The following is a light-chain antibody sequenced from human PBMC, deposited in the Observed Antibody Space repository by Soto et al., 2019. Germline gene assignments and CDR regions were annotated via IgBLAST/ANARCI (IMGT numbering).Light chain of an antibody. Sequence: IVLTQSPAILSLSPGERATLSGRASQSVSSYLAWYQQKPGQAPRLLIYDASNRATGIPARFSGSGSGTDFTLTISSLEPEDFAVYYCQQRSNWSPATFGQGTRLEIK. J-gene: IGKJ5*01. CDR3: QQRSNWSPAT. CDR2: DAS. V-gene: IGKV3-11*01. CDR1: QSVSSY.